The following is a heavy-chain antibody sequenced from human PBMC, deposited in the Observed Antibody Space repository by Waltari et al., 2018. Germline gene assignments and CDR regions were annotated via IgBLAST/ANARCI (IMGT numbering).Heavy chain of an antibody. CDR3: ARDDGLAAFAY. CDR2: IYSSGST. CDR1: GCSISSYF. V-gene: IGHV4-4*07. J-gene: IGHJ4*02. D-gene: IGHD3-9*01. Sequence: QVQLQESGPGLVKPSETLSLTCTVSGCSISSYFWSWIRQPARKGLEWLGRIYSSGSTNYNPSLPIRVTMSLDTARNQFSLTLSSVAAADTAVYYCARDDGLAAFAYWGQGTLVTVSS.